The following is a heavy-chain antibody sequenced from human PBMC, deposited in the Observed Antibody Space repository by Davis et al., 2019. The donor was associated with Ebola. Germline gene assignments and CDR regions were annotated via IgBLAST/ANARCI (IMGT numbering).Heavy chain of an antibody. CDR2: IKQDGSEK. CDR1: GFTFSSYW. D-gene: IGHD2-21*01. V-gene: IGHV3-7*01. CDR3: ARDGDSDVELDY. Sequence: GGSLRLSCAASGFTFSSYWMSWVRQAPGKGLEWVANIKQDGSEKYYVDSVRDRFTASRDNAKNTLYLQMNSLRAEDTAVYYCARDGDSDVELDYWGQGTLVTVSS. J-gene: IGHJ4*02.